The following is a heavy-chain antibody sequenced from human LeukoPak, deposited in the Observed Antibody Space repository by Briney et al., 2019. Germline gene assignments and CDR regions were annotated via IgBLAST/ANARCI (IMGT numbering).Heavy chain of an antibody. CDR2: IIPILGIA. CDR3: AGREGGYEYEVYYYYGMDV. D-gene: IGHD5-12*01. Sequence: SVKVSCKASGGTFSSYAISWVRQAPGQGLEWMGRIIPILGIANYAQKFQGRVTITADKSTSTAYMELSSLRSEDTAVYYCAGREGGYEYEVYYYYGMDVWGQGTTVTVSS. V-gene: IGHV1-69*04. CDR1: GGTFSSYA. J-gene: IGHJ6*02.